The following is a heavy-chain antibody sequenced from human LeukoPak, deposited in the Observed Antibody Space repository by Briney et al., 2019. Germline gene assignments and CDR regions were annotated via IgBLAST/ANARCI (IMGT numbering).Heavy chain of an antibody. CDR2: INPNSGGT. CDR1: GYTLTELS. J-gene: IGHJ4*02. Sequence: GASVKVSCKVSGYTLTELSMHWVRQAPGQGLEWMGWINPNSGGTNYAQKFQGRVTMTRDTSISTAYMELSRLRSDDTAVYYCARGGITMVRGVRLELDYWGQGTLVTVSS. V-gene: IGHV1-2*02. CDR3: ARGGITMVRGVRLELDY. D-gene: IGHD3-10*01.